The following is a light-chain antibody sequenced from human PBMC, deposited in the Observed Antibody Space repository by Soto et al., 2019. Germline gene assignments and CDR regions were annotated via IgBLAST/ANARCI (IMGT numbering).Light chain of an antibody. CDR3: QSYDSSLSGVV. Sequence: QAVVTQLPSVSGAPGQRVTISCTGSSSNIGAGYDVHWYQQLPGTAPKLLIYGNSNRPSGVPDRFSGSKSGTSASLAITGLQAEDEADYYCQSYDSSLSGVVFGGGTQLTVL. CDR1: SSNIGAGYD. V-gene: IGLV1-40*01. J-gene: IGLJ2*01. CDR2: GNS.